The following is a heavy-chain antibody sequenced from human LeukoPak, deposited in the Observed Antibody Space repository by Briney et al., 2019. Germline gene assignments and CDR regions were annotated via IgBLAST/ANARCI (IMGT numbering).Heavy chain of an antibody. Sequence: GGSLRLSCAASGFTFSDLHIDWVRQAPGKGLEWVSAISGSGDSTYYGDSVKGRFTISRDNSKNTLYLQMNSLRAEDTAVYYCAKTRPLDSSSWSHGDYWGQGTLVTVSS. CDR3: AKTRPLDSSSWSHGDY. CDR1: GFTFSDLH. D-gene: IGHD6-13*01. CDR2: ISGSGDST. J-gene: IGHJ4*02. V-gene: IGHV3-23*01.